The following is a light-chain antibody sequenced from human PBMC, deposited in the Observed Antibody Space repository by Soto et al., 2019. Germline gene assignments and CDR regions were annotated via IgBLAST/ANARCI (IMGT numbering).Light chain of an antibody. Sequence: DIQMTQSPSSLSASVGDRVTITCQASQDIRNYLNWYQHKPGKAPKLLIYDASNLETGVPSRFSGSGSGTDFTFTISSLQPEDIATYYCQQYDNLITFGQGTRLEIK. CDR2: DAS. CDR1: QDIRNY. V-gene: IGKV1-33*01. CDR3: QQYDNLIT. J-gene: IGKJ5*01.